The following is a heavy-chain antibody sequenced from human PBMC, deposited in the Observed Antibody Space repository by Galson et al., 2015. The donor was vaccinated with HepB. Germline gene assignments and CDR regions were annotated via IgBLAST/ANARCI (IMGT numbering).Heavy chain of an antibody. V-gene: IGHV3-33*01. CDR3: ARVNGRGSYPSGAFDM. D-gene: IGHD3-16*01. J-gene: IGHJ3*02. Sequence: SLRLSCAASGSTFSSYGMHWVRQAPGKGLEWVAVIWYDGTNKYYVDSVKGRFTISRDNSNNTLYLQMNSLRAEDTAVYSCARVNGRGSYPSGAFDMWGQGTMVTVSS. CDR1: GSTFSSYG. CDR2: IWYDGTNK.